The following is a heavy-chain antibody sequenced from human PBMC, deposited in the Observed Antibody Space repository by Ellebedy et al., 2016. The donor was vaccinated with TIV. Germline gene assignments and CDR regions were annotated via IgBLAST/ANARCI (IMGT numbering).Heavy chain of an antibody. CDR3: ARVTRSTWFGDQYYYYGMDV. CDR1: GGTFSSYA. V-gene: IGHV1-69*13. D-gene: IGHD3-10*01. CDR2: IIPIFGTA. Sequence: AASVKVSCKASGGTFSSYAISWVRQAPGQGLEWMGGIIPIFGTANYAQKFQGRVTITADESTSTAYMELSSLRSEDTAVYYWARVTRSTWFGDQYYYYGMDVWGQGTTVTVSS. J-gene: IGHJ6*02.